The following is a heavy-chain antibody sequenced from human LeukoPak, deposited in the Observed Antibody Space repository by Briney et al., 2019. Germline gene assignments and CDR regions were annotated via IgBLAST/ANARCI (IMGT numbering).Heavy chain of an antibody. D-gene: IGHD3-3*01. Sequence: PSETLSLTCTVSGGSISSHYWSWIRQPPGKGLEWIGYIYYSGSTNYNPSLKSRVTISVDTSKNQFSLKLSSVTAADTAVYYCARVGFGMYYDFWSGYYFDYWGQGTLVTVSS. CDR2: IYYSGST. J-gene: IGHJ4*02. CDR3: ARVGFGMYYDFWSGYYFDY. V-gene: IGHV4-59*11. CDR1: GGSISSHY.